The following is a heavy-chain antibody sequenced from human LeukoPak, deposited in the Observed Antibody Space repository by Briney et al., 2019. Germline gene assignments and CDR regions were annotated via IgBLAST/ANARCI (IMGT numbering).Heavy chain of an antibody. V-gene: IGHV3-30-3*01. Sequence: PGGSLRLSCAASGFTFSSYAMHWVRQAPGKGLEWVAVISYDGSNKYYADSVKGRFTISRDNSKNTLYLQMNSLRAEDTAVYYCARDSVYSGSWNFDYWGQGTLVTVSS. D-gene: IGHD1-26*01. J-gene: IGHJ4*02. CDR1: GFTFSSYA. CDR2: ISYDGSNK. CDR3: ARDSVYSGSWNFDY.